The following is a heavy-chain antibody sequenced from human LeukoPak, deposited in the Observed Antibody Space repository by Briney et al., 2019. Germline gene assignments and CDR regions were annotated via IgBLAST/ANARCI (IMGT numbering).Heavy chain of an antibody. D-gene: IGHD5-24*01. Sequence: KSSETLSLTCTVSGGSINSSSYYWGWIRQPPGKGLEWIGSTFYSGNTYDNPSLKSRVTISVDTSKNQFSLKLNSVTAADTAVYYCARHRSKWLQSSFDYWGQGTLVTVSS. CDR3: ARHRSKWLQSSFDY. V-gene: IGHV4-39*01. J-gene: IGHJ4*02. CDR1: GGSINSSSYY. CDR2: TFYSGNT.